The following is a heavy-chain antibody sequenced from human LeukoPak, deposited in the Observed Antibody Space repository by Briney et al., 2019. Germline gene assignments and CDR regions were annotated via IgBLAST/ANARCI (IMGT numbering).Heavy chain of an antibody. J-gene: IGHJ1*01. CDR1: GDSISSSSYF. V-gene: IGHV4-39*07. CDR2: VYYSGNT. D-gene: IGHD4-23*01. Sequence: SETLSLTCTVSGDSISSSSYFWGWIRQPPGKGLEWIASVYYSGNTYYNPSLKSRFTISVDTSKNQFSLRLTSVTAADTAVYYCARVARYGGYTQYFQPWGQGTLVTVSS. CDR3: ARVARYGGYTQYFQP.